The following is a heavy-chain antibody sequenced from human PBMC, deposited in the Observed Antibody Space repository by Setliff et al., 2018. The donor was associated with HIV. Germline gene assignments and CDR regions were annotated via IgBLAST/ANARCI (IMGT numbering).Heavy chain of an antibody. J-gene: IGHJ4*02. CDR1: GYTFTNYA. CDR3: TRERTFYYTGSDYYLNY. D-gene: IGHD3-22*01. V-gene: IGHV1-3*01. Sequence: ASVKVSCKASGYTFTNYAILWVRQAPGRGLEWMGWVNAGNGDTKYSQNFQGRVTITMDTSATTVYMELRSLGSEDTAVYYCTRERTFYYTGSDYYLNYWGQGTLVTVSS. CDR2: VNAGNGDT.